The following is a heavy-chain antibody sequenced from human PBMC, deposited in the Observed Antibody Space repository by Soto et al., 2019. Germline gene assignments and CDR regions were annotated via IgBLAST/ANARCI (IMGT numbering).Heavy chain of an antibody. D-gene: IGHD6-25*01. CDR1: CYTFSNYG. CDR3: ARDVSGRDGYSESVQLGMAL. Sequence: ASLKVSCKASCYTFSNYGITWVRQAPGQPLEWLGWISLYSDGTNYAQKFQGRVSMTTDTSTTTAYMELRSLRSDDTAVYYCARDVSGRDGYSESVQLGMALWCPGTTLTLSS. J-gene: IGHJ6*02. CDR2: ISLYSDGT. V-gene: IGHV1-18*01.